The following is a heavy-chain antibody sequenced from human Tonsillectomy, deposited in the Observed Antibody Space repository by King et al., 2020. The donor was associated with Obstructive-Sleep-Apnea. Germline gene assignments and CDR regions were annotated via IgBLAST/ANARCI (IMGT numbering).Heavy chain of an antibody. CDR3: ARILEHGYHRFYIDY. J-gene: IGHJ4*02. D-gene: IGHD3-3*01. Sequence: VPLQESGPGLVKPSQTLSLTCTVSGGSISSNGYSWSWIRHLPGKGLEWIGDISYSGGTYYNPSLNSRLTISVDTSKNHFSLRLSSVTAADTAVYYCARILEHGYHRFYIDYWGQGTLVTVSS. CDR1: GGSISSNGYS. V-gene: IGHV4-31*03. CDR2: ISYSGGT.